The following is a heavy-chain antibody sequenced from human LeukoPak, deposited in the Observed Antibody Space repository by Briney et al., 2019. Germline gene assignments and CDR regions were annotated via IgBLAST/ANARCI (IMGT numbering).Heavy chain of an antibody. CDR1: RFSFSAYP. CDR2: ISSSGDVT. V-gene: IGHV3-23*01. CDR3: AKSLLTTASGTGRAFDI. J-gene: IGHJ3*02. D-gene: IGHD1-26*01. Sequence: GGSLRLSCAASRFSFSAYPIGWVRRAPGKGLEWVSGISSSGDVTFHADPVKGRFTISRDNSKNTLYLQMNSLRAEDTAEYYCAKSLLTTASGTGRAFDIWGQGTLVTVSS.